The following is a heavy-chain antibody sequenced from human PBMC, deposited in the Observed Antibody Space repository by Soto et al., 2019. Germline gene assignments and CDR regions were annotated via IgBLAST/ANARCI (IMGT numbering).Heavy chain of an antibody. V-gene: IGHV3-48*01. CDR1: GFTFSSYS. CDR2: ISSSSSTI. J-gene: IGHJ6*03. Sequence: GGSLRLSCAASGFTFSSYSMNWVRQAPGKGPEWVSYISSSSSTIYYADSVKGRFTISRDNAKNSLYLQMNSLRAEDTAVYYCARDVPTFGVVNYYYYMDVWGKGTTVTVSS. D-gene: IGHD3-3*01. CDR3: ARDVPTFGVVNYYYYMDV.